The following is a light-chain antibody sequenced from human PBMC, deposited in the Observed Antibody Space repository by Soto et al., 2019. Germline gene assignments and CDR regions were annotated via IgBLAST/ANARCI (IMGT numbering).Light chain of an antibody. Sequence: DIQMTQSPPSLSAYVGDIVSIKCLASQVISTYLHWYRQKPGKDPELLISSASNLQTGVPSRFSGSGSGTDFNLTISRLETEDFAVYYCQQYGTSPSTFGQGTKVDIK. V-gene: IGKV1-39*01. CDR3: QQYGTSPST. CDR2: SAS. J-gene: IGKJ1*01. CDR1: QVISTY.